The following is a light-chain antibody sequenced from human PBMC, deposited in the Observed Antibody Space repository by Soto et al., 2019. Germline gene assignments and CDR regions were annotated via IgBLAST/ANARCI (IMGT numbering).Light chain of an antibody. CDR1: QAVNTR. CDR3: QHYGSSRT. V-gene: IGKV3D-11*03. CDR2: LAS. Sequence: EIVLTQSPATLSSFPGDRVTLSCRASQAVNTRLAWYQHKPGQAPRLLIYLASNRAAGVPARFSGSGSGTDFTLTISDVEPEDFAVYYCQHYGSSRTFGQGTKVDIK. J-gene: IGKJ1*01.